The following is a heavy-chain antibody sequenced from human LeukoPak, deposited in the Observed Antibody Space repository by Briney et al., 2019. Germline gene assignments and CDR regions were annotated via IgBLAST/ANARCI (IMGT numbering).Heavy chain of an antibody. Sequence: PGGSLRLSCAASGFTFSSYWMSWVRQAPGKGLEWGANIKQDGSETYYVDSVKVRFTISRDNAKNSLHLQMNSLRAEDTAVYYCARGGKQQLVSGYFDYWGQGTLVTVSS. D-gene: IGHD6-13*01. J-gene: IGHJ4*02. V-gene: IGHV3-7*01. CDR2: IKQDGSET. CDR1: GFTFSSYW. CDR3: ARGGKQQLVSGYFDY.